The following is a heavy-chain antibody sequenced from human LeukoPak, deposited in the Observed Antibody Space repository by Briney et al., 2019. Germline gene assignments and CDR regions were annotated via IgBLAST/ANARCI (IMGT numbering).Heavy chain of an antibody. CDR2: IYYSGST. Sequence: PSETLSLTCTVSGGSISSYYWSWIRQPPGKGLEWIGYIYYSGSTTYNPCLKSRVSISVDTSKNQFSLKLSSVTAADTAVYYCARLDYGEYRPLTFDYWGQGTLVTVSS. CDR3: ARLDYGEYRPLTFDY. CDR1: GGSISSYY. V-gene: IGHV4-59*08. J-gene: IGHJ4*02. D-gene: IGHD4-17*01.